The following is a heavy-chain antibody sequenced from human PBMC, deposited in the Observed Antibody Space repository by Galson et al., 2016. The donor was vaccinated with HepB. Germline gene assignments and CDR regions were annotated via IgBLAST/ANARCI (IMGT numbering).Heavy chain of an antibody. CDR2: ISGSGGRT. CDR3: ARRLDTQGRIGGWGWGMDV. D-gene: IGHD3-10*01. CDR1: GFTFGTYA. J-gene: IGHJ6*02. V-gene: IGHV3-23*01. Sequence: SLRLSCAASGFTFGTYAMSWVRQTPEKGLEWVSGISGSGGRTYYADPVRGRFTISRDDAKNSLYLQMNSLGAEDTALYYCARRLDTQGRIGGWGWGMDVWGQGTTVTVFS.